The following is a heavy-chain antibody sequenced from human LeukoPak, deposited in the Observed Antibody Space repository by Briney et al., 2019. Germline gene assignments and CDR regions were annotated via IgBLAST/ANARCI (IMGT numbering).Heavy chain of an antibody. V-gene: IGHV3-23*01. D-gene: IGHD3-10*01. J-gene: IGHJ4*02. Sequence: GSLRLSCAASGFTFANYAMTWVRQAPGRGLESVSTITGSGDTTYYANSVKGRFTISRDNSRNTLYLQMNSLRAEDTAVYYCAKNALWFVVISSYFDYWGQGTLVTVSS. CDR2: ITGSGDTT. CDR1: GFTFANYA. CDR3: AKNALWFVVISSYFDY.